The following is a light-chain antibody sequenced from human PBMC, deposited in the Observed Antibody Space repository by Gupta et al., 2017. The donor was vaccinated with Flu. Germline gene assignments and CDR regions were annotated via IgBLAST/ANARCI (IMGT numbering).Light chain of an antibody. J-gene: IGLJ2*01. CDR1: ALPNQF. CDR3: QSADNTETYVV. Sequence: SYELTQPPSVSVSPGQTARIPCSGDALPNQFAYWYQQKPGQAPVLVVRKDSERPSGISDRFSGSSSGTTVTLTISGVQAEDEADYYCQSADNTETYVVFGGGTKLTVL. CDR2: KDS. V-gene: IGLV3-25*03.